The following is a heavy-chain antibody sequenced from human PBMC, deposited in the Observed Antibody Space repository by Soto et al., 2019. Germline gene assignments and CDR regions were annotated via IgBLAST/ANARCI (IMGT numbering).Heavy chain of an antibody. D-gene: IGHD4-17*01. CDR3: ARAGDDCGDYVDAFDI. V-gene: IGHV1-69*02. J-gene: IGHJ3*02. Sequence: QVQLVQSGAEVKKPGSSVKVSCKASGGTFSSYTISWVRQAPGQGLEWMGRIIPILGIANYAQKFQGRVTITRDTSTSTAHMGLSSLRSEDTAVYDCARAGDDCGDYVDAFDIWGQGTMVTVSS. CDR2: IIPILGIA. CDR1: GGTFSSYT.